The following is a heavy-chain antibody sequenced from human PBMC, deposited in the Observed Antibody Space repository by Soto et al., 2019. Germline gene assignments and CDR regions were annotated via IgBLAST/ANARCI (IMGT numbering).Heavy chain of an antibody. V-gene: IGHV3-30*18. Sequence: LRLSCAASGFTFSSYGMHWVRQAPGKGLEWVAVISYDGSNKYYADSVKGRFTISRDNSKNTLYLQMNSLRAEDTAVYYCAKEAHYYGSGSYYPDLDYWGQGTLVTVSS. CDR1: GFTFSSYG. J-gene: IGHJ4*02. CDR3: AKEAHYYGSGSYYPDLDY. CDR2: ISYDGSNK. D-gene: IGHD3-10*01.